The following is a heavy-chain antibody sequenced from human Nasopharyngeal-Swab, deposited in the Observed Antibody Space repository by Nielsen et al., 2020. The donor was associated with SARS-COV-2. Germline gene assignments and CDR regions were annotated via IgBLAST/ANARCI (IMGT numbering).Heavy chain of an antibody. D-gene: IGHD4-17*01. CDR3: ARAYGDYHY. V-gene: IGHV4-34*01. J-gene: IGHJ4*02. CDR1: GGSFSGYY. Sequence: SETLSLTCAVYGGSFSGYYWSWIRQPPGKGLEWIGEINHSGSTNYNPSLESRVTISVDTSKNQFSLKLSSVTAADTAVYYCARAYGDYHYWGQGTLVTVSS. CDR2: INHSGST.